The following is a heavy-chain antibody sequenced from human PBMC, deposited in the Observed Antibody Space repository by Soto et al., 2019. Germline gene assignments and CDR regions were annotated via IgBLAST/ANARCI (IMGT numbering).Heavy chain of an antibody. CDR1: GFTISSYD. CDR3: PKEATEFDC. V-gene: IGHV3-30*18. Sequence: QVQLVESGGGVVQPGSSLRLSCAASGFTISSYDMHWVRQAPGKGLEWGAVISYDGSNKYYADSVKGGFTISRDNSKNTLYLQMKSLSAKDTAVYYWPKEATEFDCWGQGSLVTVCS. J-gene: IGHJ4*02. CDR2: ISYDGSNK.